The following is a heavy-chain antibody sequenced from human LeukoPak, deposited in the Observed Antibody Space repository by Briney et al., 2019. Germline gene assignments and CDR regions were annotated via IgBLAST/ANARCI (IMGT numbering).Heavy chain of an antibody. D-gene: IGHD5-18*01. CDR2: INSDGSST. J-gene: IGHJ4*02. Sequence: GGSLRLSCAASGFTFSSYWMHWVRHAPGEGLVWVSRINSDGSSTTYADSVKGRFTISRDNAKNTLYLQMNRLRAEDTAVYYCARGVTDWGQGTLVTVSS. CDR1: GFTFSSYW. CDR3: ARGVTD. V-gene: IGHV3-74*01.